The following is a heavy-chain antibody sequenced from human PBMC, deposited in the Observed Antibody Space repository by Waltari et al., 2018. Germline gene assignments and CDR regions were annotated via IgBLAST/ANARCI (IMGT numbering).Heavy chain of an antibody. D-gene: IGHD5-12*01. Sequence: QVQLQESCPGLVKPSETLSLTCTVSGGSISSYYWSWIRQPPGKGLEWIGYIYYSGSTNYNPSLKSRGTISVDTSKNQFSLKLSSVTAADTAVYYCARADYLFGMDVWGQGTTVTVSS. CDR2: IYYSGST. J-gene: IGHJ6*02. CDR1: GGSISSYY. CDR3: ARADYLFGMDV. V-gene: IGHV4-59*01.